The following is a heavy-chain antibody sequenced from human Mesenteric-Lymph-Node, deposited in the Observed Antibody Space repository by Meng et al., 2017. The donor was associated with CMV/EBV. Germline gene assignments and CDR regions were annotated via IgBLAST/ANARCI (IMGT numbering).Heavy chain of an antibody. V-gene: IGHV1-69*05. Sequence: SVKVSCKASGYSFRTYGITWVRQVTGQGLEWMGGSIPIFGTAKYSQKFQGRLTITTDDSPTTGYMELRSLTSDDTAVYYCAREVGTQNWNDEKWFDPWGQGTLVTVSS. CDR3: AREVGTQNWNDEKWFDP. CDR2: SIPIFGTA. J-gene: IGHJ5*02. CDR1: GYSFRTYG. D-gene: IGHD1-1*01.